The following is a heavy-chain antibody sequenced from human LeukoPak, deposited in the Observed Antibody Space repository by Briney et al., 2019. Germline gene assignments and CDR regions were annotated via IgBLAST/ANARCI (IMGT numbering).Heavy chain of an antibody. V-gene: IGHV3-23*01. CDR2: ISGSGSST. CDR1: SXA. CDR3: AKDSRYSSSWYSYYFDC. J-gene: IGHJ4*02. Sequence: SXAXSWXRLXPGKGLEWVSAISGSGSSTYYADSVKGRFTISRDNSKNTLYLQMNSLRAEDTAVYYCAKDSRYSSSWYSYYFDCWGQGTLVTVSS. D-gene: IGHD6-13*01.